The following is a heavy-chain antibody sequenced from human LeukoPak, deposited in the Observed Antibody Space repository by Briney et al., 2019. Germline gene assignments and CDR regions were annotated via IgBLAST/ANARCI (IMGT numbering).Heavy chain of an antibody. Sequence: GRSLRLSCAASGFTFDDYAMHWVRQAPGKGLEWVSGISWNSGSIGYVDSVKGRFTISRDNSKNTLYLQMNSLRAEDTAVYYCAREGSSSWYFDYWGQGTLVTVSS. D-gene: IGHD6-13*01. CDR2: ISWNSGSI. J-gene: IGHJ4*02. CDR3: AREGSSSWYFDY. V-gene: IGHV3-9*01. CDR1: GFTFDDYA.